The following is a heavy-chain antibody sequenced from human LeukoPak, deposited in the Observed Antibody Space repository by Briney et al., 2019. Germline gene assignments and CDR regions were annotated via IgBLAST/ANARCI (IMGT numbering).Heavy chain of an antibody. J-gene: IGHJ6*03. CDR2: IIPIFGTA. V-gene: IGHV1-69*05. CDR1: GGTFSSYA. CDR3: ARGTAWYYYYYYMDV. Sequence: ASVKVSCKASGGTFSSYAISWVRQAPGQGLEWMGGIIPIFGTANYAQKFQGRVTITTDESTSTAYMELSSLRSEDTAVYYCARGTAWYYYYYYMDVWGKGTTVTVSS.